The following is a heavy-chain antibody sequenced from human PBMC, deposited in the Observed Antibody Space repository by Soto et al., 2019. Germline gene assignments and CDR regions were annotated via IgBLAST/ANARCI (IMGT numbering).Heavy chain of an antibody. D-gene: IGHD3-9*01. J-gene: IGHJ6*02. Sequence: QLLESGGGLVQPGGSLRLSCAASGFTFSIYSMNWVRQAPGKGLEWVSLISGSGGSTHYADSVEGRFTISRDNSKNTLYLEMDSLRAEDTAVYYCAKVVKYDVLTGYYNGPDYYGMDVWGQGTTVTVSS. CDR1: GFTFSIYS. V-gene: IGHV3-23*01. CDR3: AKVVKYDVLTGYYNGPDYYGMDV. CDR2: ISGSGGST.